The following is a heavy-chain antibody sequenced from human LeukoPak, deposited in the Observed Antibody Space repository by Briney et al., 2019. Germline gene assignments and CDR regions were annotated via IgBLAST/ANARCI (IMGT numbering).Heavy chain of an antibody. CDR1: GYTFASYG. D-gene: IGHD3-10*01. V-gene: IGHV1-18*01. CDR3: ARDGMVRGVIKIGD. CDR2: ISAYNGNT. Sequence: RASVKVSCKASGYTFASYGISWVRQAPGQGLEWMGWISAYNGNTNYAQKLQGRVTMTTDTSTSTAYMELRSLRSDDTAVYYCARDGMVRGVIKIGDWGQGTLVTVSS. J-gene: IGHJ4*02.